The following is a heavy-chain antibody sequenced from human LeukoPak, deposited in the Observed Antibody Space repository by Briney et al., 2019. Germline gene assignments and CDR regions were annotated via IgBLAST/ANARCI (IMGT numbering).Heavy chain of an antibody. V-gene: IGHV3-9*01. D-gene: IGHD6-13*01. CDR1: GFTFDDYA. Sequence: PGGSLRLSCAASGFTFDDYAMHWVRQAPGEGLEWVSGISWNSGSIGYADSVKGRFTISRDNAKNSLYLEMNSLRAEDTALYYCAKDIGSSSWYLGNWGQGTLVTVSS. CDR3: AKDIGSSSWYLGN. CDR2: ISWNSGSI. J-gene: IGHJ4*02.